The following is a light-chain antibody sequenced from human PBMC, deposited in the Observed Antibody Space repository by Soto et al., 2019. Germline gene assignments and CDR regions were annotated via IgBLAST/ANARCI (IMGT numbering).Light chain of an antibody. CDR2: KAS. Sequence: STLSGSVGDRVTITCRASQSICSCLAWYQQKPGKAPRLLIYKASTLKSGVPSRFSGSGSGTEFTLTISSLQPDDFATYYCQHHDSYSEAFGQGTKADIK. J-gene: IGKJ1*01. CDR1: QSICSC. CDR3: QHHDSYSEA. V-gene: IGKV1-5*03.